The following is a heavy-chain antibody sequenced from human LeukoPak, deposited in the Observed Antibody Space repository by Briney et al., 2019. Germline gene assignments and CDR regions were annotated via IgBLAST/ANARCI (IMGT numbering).Heavy chain of an antibody. J-gene: IGHJ4*02. Sequence: ASVKVSCKASGYTFTSYDINWVRQATGQGLEWMGWMNPNSGNTGYAQKFQGRVTMTRNTSISTAYMELSSLRSEDTAVYYCAKVLGSYWTPGYDYWGQGTLVTVSS. D-gene: IGHD1-26*01. CDR3: AKVLGSYWTPGYDY. CDR2: MNPNSGNT. V-gene: IGHV1-8*01. CDR1: GYTFTSYD.